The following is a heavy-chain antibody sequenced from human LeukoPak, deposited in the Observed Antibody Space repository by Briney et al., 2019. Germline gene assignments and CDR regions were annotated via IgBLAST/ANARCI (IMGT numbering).Heavy chain of an antibody. CDR3: ARGCGYKLDC. J-gene: IGHJ4*02. Sequence: GRSLRLSCAASGVFFSSYWFPWVREVPGPGLLLVARITHDGSAITYPDFVRGRFTLSRDNARNTLYQQMNSLRDEDTAVYYCARGCGYKLDCWGQGALVTDSS. V-gene: IGHV3-74*01. D-gene: IGHD3-22*01. CDR1: GVFFSSYW. CDR2: ITHDGSAI.